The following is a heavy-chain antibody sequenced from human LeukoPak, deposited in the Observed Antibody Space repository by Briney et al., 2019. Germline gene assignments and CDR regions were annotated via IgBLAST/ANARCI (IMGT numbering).Heavy chain of an antibody. Sequence: GRSLRLSCAASGFTFSIYWMPWVRQPPGKGLVWVSRINSDGSSTSYADSVKGRLTISRDNAKNTLYLQMNSLRVEDTALYYCARDDPGNTALDYWGQGSLVTVSS. D-gene: IGHD5-18*01. J-gene: IGHJ4*02. V-gene: IGHV3-74*01. CDR1: GFTFSIYW. CDR3: ARDDPGNTALDY. CDR2: INSDGSST.